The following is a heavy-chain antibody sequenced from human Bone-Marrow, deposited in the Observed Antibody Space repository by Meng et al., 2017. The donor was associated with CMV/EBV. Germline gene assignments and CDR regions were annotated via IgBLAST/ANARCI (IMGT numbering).Heavy chain of an antibody. CDR3: ARGDFPGTYYDFWSGYYNRGNYYYGMDV. D-gene: IGHD3-3*01. J-gene: IGHJ6*02. CDR1: GFTFSSYW. Sequence: GGSLRLSCAASGFTFSSYWMRWVRQAPGKGLEWVANIKQDGSEKYYVDSVKGRFTISRDNAKNPLYLQMNSLRAEDTAVYYCARGDFPGTYYDFWSGYYNRGNYYYGMDVWGQGTTVTVSS. V-gene: IGHV3-7*01. CDR2: IKQDGSEK.